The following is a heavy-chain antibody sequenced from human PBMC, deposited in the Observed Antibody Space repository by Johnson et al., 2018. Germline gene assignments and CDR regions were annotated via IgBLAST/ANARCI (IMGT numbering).Heavy chain of an antibody. V-gene: IGHV3-NL1*01. CDR3: ARLEYDATGYFQH. CDR2: IYSGGST. D-gene: IGHD3-3*01. Sequence: QVQLVQSGGGVVQPGRSLRLSCAASGFTFSAYGMHWVRQAPGKGLEWVSVIYSGGSTYYADSVRGRFSISRDNSKNTLYLQVNSLRAEDTAVYYCARLEYDATGYFQHWGQGTLVTVSS. J-gene: IGHJ1*01. CDR1: GFTFSAYG.